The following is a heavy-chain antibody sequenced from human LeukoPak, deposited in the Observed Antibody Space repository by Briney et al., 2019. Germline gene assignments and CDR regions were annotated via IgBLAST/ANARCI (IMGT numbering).Heavy chain of an antibody. CDR3: ARGDFWSGYYTGAVWFDP. J-gene: IGHJ5*02. Sequence: QAGGSLRLSCAASGFTFSSYAMSWVRQAPGKGLEWVSAISGSGGSTYYADSVKGRFTISRDNSKNTLYLQMNSLRAEDTAVYYCARGDFWSGYYTGAVWFDPWGQGTLVTVSS. CDR2: ISGSGGST. D-gene: IGHD3-3*01. CDR1: GFTFSSYA. V-gene: IGHV3-23*01.